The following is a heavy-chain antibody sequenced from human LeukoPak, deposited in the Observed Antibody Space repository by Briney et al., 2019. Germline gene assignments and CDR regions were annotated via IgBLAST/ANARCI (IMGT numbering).Heavy chain of an antibody. CDR1: GITFSSYA. V-gene: IGHV3-64*01. D-gene: IGHD4-17*01. CDR3: ARTLSYGDFYYYYYMDV. CDR2: ISSNGGST. J-gene: IGHJ6*03. Sequence: GGSLRLSCAASGITFSSYAMHWVRQAPGKGLEYVSAISSNGGSTYYANSVKGRFTISRDNSKNTLYLQMGSLRAEDMAVYYCARTLSYGDFYYYYYMDVWGKGTTVTVSS.